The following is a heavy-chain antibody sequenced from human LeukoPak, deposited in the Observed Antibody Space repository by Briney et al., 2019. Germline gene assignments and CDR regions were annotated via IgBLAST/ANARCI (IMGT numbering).Heavy chain of an antibody. CDR2: PNSGDT. CDR3: ARAYGSGSYSDQYYFDY. Sequence: PNSGDTHYAEKFQGRVTMTRDTSISTAYMELSRLRSDDTAVYYCARAYGSGSYSDQYYFDYWGQGTLVTVSS. J-gene: IGHJ4*02. V-gene: IGHV1-2*02. D-gene: IGHD3-10*01.